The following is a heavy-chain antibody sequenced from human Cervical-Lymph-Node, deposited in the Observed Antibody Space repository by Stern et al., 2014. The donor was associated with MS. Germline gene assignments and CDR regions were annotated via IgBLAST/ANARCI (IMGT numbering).Heavy chain of an antibody. D-gene: IGHD4-23*01. CDR1: GFTFSSYG. CDR3: AREGGNTAEYFQH. CDR2: IWYDGSNK. Sequence: DQLVESGGGVVQPGRSLRLACAASGFTFSSYGMHWVRQAPGQGLEWVAVIWYDGSNKYYADSVQGRFTISRDNSKNTLYLQMNSLRAEDTAVYYCAREGGNTAEYFQHWGQGTLVTVSS. V-gene: IGHV3-33*01. J-gene: IGHJ1*01.